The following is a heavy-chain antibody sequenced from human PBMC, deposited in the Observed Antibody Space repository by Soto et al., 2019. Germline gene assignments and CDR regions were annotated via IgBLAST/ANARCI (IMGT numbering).Heavy chain of an antibody. CDR1: GIDLENYG. CDR2: ISSDGTTK. CDR3: VKDGGGVRYNYNIRGDS. V-gene: IGHV3-30*18. Sequence: QVQLAESGGGVVHPGRSLRLSCVASGIDLENYGIHWVRQAPGEGLEWVAVISSDGTTKSYIDSVRGRFTIPRDNSRSTVFLQMNSLRREDTAMYYCVKDGGGVRYNYNIRGDSWGQGTQVTVSS. D-gene: IGHD5-18*01. J-gene: IGHJ4*02.